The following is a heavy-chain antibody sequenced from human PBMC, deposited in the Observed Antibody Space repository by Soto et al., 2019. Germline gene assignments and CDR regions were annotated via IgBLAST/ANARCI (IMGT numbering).Heavy chain of an antibody. D-gene: IGHD2-15*01. Sequence: HLGGSLRLSCAASGFTFSSYGMHWVRQAPGKGLEWVAVISYDGSNRYYADSVKGRFTISRDNSKNTLYLQMNSLRAEDTAVYYCAKAQDIVGVVATDYWGQGT. J-gene: IGHJ4*02. CDR1: GFTFSSYG. CDR3: AKAQDIVGVVATDY. CDR2: ISYDGSNR. V-gene: IGHV3-30*18.